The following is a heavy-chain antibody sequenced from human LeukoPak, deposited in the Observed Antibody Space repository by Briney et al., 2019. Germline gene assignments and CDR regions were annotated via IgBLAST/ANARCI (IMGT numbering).Heavy chain of an antibody. CDR3: ARDGSNCSGGSCYSWFDP. CDR2: IYTSGSA. V-gene: IGHV4-4*07. CDR1: GGSISSYY. J-gene: IGHJ5*02. D-gene: IGHD2-15*01. Sequence: SETLSLTCTVPGGSISSYYWSWIRQPAGKGLEWIGRIYTSGSANYNPSLKSRVTMSVDTSKNQFPLKLSSVTAADTAVYHCARDGSNCSGGSCYSWFDPWGQGTLVTVSS.